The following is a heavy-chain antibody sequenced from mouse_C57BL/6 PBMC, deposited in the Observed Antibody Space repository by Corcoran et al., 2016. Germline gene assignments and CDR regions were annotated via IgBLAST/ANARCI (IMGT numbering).Heavy chain of an antibody. J-gene: IGHJ2*01. CDR2: INTYSGVP. CDR1: GYTFTTYG. V-gene: IGHV9-3*01. D-gene: IGHD1-1*01. CDR3: ARPFITTVVALDY. Sequence: QIQLVQSGPELKKPGETVKISCKASGYTFTTYGMSWVKQAPGKGLKWMGWINTYSGVPTYADDFKGRFAFSLETSASTAYLQINNLKNKDTATYFCARPFITTVVALDYWGQGTTLTVSS.